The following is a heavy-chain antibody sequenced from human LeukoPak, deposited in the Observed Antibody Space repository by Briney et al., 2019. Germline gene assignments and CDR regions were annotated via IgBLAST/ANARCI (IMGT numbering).Heavy chain of an antibody. CDR3: AKDRDRSWYSGCFYC. Sequence: PGRSLRLSCAASGFTFTSYGMHWVRQAPGKGLEWVAVISYDGSYKYYAGSVKGRFTISRDNSKNTLYLQMNSLRAEDTAVYYCAKDRDRSWYSGCFYCWGQGTLVTVSS. CDR2: ISYDGSYK. CDR1: GFTFTSYG. J-gene: IGHJ4*02. V-gene: IGHV3-30*18. D-gene: IGHD6-13*01.